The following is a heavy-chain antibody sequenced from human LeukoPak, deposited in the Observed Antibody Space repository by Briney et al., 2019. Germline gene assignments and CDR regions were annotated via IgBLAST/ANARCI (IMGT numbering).Heavy chain of an antibody. CDR2: IYTSGST. D-gene: IGHD4-17*01. J-gene: IGHJ6*03. CDR3: ARDLPYGTCPFPYYYYYMDV. Sequence: SETLSLTCTVSGGSISSYYWSWIRQPAGKGLEWIGRIYTSGSTNYNPSLKSRVTMSVYTSKNQFSLKLSSVTAADTAVYHCARDLPYGTCPFPYYYYYMDVWGKGTTVTVSS. CDR1: GGSISSYY. V-gene: IGHV4-4*07.